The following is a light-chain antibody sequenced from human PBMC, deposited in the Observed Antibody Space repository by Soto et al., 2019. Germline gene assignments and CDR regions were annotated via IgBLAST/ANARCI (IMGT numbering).Light chain of an antibody. Sequence: EIVLTQSPGSLSLSPGERANLSCRASQSVSSKYLDWYQHKPGQAPRLLIYDASNRATGIPARFSGSGSGTDFTLTISSLEPEDFAVYYCQQRSNWPLTFGGGTKVDI. V-gene: IGKV3-11*01. CDR1: QSVSSKY. CDR3: QQRSNWPLT. CDR2: DAS. J-gene: IGKJ4*01.